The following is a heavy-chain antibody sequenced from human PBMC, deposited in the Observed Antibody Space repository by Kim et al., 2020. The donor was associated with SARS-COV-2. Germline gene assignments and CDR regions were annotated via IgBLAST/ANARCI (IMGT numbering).Heavy chain of an antibody. Sequence: SETLSLTCAVYGGSFSGYYWSWIRQPPGKGLEWIGEINHSGSTNYNPSLKSRVTISVDTSKNQFSLKLSSVTAADTAVYYCARGVKAYDILAIDIWGQG. V-gene: IGHV4-34*01. J-gene: IGHJ3*02. CDR1: GGSFSGYY. D-gene: IGHD3-9*01. CDR2: INHSGST. CDR3: ARGVKAYDILAIDI.